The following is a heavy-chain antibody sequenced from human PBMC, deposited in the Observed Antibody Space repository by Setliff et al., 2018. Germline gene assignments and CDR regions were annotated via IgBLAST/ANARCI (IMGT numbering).Heavy chain of an antibody. CDR2: VFYSGDT. D-gene: IGHD3-10*01. CDR3: ARDRTYYASGTYTRWFDY. J-gene: IGHJ4*02. Sequence: SETLSLTCTVSGGSVKSHYWSWIRQTPEKGLEWIGFVFYSGDTRYNPSLKSRVTMSVDTSMNQFSLNLNSVTAADTAVYYCARDRTYYASGTYTRWFDYWGQGSLVIVSS. V-gene: IGHV4-59*02. CDR1: GGSVKSHY.